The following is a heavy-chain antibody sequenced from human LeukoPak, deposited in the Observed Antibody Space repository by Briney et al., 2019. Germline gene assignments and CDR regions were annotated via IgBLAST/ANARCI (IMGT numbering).Heavy chain of an antibody. V-gene: IGHV4-34*01. CDR2: INHSGST. J-gene: IGHJ5*02. Sequence: PSETLSLTCAVYGGSFSGYYWSWIRQPPGKGLEWIGEINHSGSTNYNPSLKSRVTISVDTSKKQFSLKLSSVTAADTAVYYCARVGEYYDILTGYYTLNWFDPWGQGTLVTVSS. D-gene: IGHD3-9*01. CDR1: GGSFSGYY. CDR3: ARVGEYYDILTGYYTLNWFDP.